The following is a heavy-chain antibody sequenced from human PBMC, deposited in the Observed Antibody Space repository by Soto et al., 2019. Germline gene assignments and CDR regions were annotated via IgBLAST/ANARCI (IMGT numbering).Heavy chain of an antibody. V-gene: IGHV1-69*08. CDR3: ARDTGDGYNYWGY. CDR2: IIPILGIA. J-gene: IGHJ4*02. D-gene: IGHD5-12*01. CDR1: GGTFSSYT. Sequence: QVQLVQSGAEVKKPGSSVKVSCKASGGTFSSYTISWVRQAPGQGLEWMGRIIPILGIANYAQKFQGRVTITADKSTSTAYRELSSLRSEDTAVYYCARDTGDGYNYWGYWGQGTLVTVSS.